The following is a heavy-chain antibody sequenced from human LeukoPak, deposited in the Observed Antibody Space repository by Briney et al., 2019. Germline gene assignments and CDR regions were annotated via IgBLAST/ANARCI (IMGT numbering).Heavy chain of an antibody. J-gene: IGHJ6*03. Sequence: SETLSLTCTVSGGSISSHYWSWIRQPPGKGLEWIGYIHYSGSTNYNPSLKSRVTISVDTSKNQFSLKLSSVTAADTAVYYCARQPYDFWSGYYYYYYMDVWGKGTTVTVSS. CDR3: ARQPYDFWSGYYYYYYMDV. D-gene: IGHD3-3*01. CDR1: GGSISSHY. V-gene: IGHV4-59*11. CDR2: IHYSGST.